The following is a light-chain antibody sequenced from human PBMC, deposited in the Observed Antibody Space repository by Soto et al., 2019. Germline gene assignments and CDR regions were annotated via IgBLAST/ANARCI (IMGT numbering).Light chain of an antibody. J-gene: IGKJ1*01. CDR3: MQALQTPWT. Sequence: DIVITQSPLSLPVTPGEPASISCRSSQSLLHSNGYNYLDWYLQKPGQSPQLLIYLGSNRASGVHDRFSGSGSGTDFTLKISRVEAEDVGVYYCMQALQTPWTFGQGTKVDIK. CDR2: LGS. V-gene: IGKV2-28*01. CDR1: QSLLHSNGYNY.